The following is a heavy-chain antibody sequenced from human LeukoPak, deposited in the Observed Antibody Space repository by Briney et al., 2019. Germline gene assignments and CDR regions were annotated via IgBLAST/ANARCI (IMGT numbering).Heavy chain of an antibody. D-gene: IGHD3-3*01. CDR2: IYYSGST. CDR1: GGSISSGGYY. CDR3: ARGRTIFGSH. V-gene: IGHV4-31*03. Sequence: SQTLSLTCTVSGGSISSGGYYWSWIRQHPGKGLEWIGYIYYSGSTYYNPSLKSRVTISVDTSKNQFSLKLSSVTAADTAVYYCARGRTIFGSHWGQGTLVTVSS. J-gene: IGHJ4*02.